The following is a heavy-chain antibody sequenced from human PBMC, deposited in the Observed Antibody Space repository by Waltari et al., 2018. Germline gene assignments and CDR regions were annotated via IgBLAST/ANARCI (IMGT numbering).Heavy chain of an antibody. Sequence: EVQLVESGGGLVQPGGSLRLSCAASGFTFGSYAMNWVRQAPGKGLEWVSYISSSGSTIYYADSVKGRFTISRDNAKNSLYLQMNRLRAEDTGVYYCARDDEYCSGGSCYWNYGMDVWGQGTTVTVSS. J-gene: IGHJ6*02. D-gene: IGHD2-15*01. CDR3: ARDDEYCSGGSCYWNYGMDV. V-gene: IGHV3-48*03. CDR2: ISSSGSTI. CDR1: GFTFGSYA.